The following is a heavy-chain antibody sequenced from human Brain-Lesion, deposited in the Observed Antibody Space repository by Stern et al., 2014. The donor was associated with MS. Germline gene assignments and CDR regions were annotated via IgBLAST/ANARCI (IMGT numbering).Heavy chain of an antibody. Sequence: MQLVESGAEVKKPGASVKVSCKASGYTFIRYAMQWVRQAPGQRLEWMGRINGVDDKTKYSHKFQCRVTITRDTSANTVYMELSSLRSEDTAVYYCARDDHRDSSGHYAPFDYWGQGTRVTVSS. CDR3: ARDDHRDSSGHYAPFDY. CDR2: INGVDDKT. D-gene: IGHD3-22*01. J-gene: IGHJ4*02. V-gene: IGHV1-3*01. CDR1: GYTFIRYA.